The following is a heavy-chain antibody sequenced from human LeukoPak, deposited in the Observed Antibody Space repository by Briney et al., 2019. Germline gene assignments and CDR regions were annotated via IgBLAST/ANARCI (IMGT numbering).Heavy chain of an antibody. V-gene: IGHV3-23*01. CDR2: ISGSGGST. D-gene: IGHD3-10*01. J-gene: IGHJ5*02. CDR3: AKGQLLWFGESDPNWFDP. Sequence: GGSLGLSCAASGFTFSSYAMSWVRQAPGKGLEWVSAISGSGGSTYYADSVKGRFTISRDNSKNTLYLQMNSLRAEDTAVYYCAKGQLLWFGESDPNWFDPWGQGTLVTVSS. CDR1: GFTFSSYA.